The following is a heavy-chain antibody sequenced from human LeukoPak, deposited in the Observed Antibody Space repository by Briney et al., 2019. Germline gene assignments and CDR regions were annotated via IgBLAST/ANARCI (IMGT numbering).Heavy chain of an antibody. V-gene: IGHV4-59*01. CDR3: ARDYCSSTSCYYFDY. Sequence: SETLSLTCTVSGGSISSYYWSWIRQPPGKGLEWIGYIYYSGSTNYNPSLKSRVTISVDTSKNQFSLKLSSVTAADTAVYYCARDYCSSTSCYYFDYWGRGTLVTVSS. D-gene: IGHD2-2*01. J-gene: IGHJ4*02. CDR2: IYYSGST. CDR1: GGSISSYY.